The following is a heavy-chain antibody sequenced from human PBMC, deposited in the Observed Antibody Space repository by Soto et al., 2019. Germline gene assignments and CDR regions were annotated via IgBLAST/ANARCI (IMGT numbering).Heavy chain of an antibody. CDR3: ARVDIEAAAGLFDY. J-gene: IGHJ4*02. Sequence: PGGSLRLSCAASGFTFSSYWIHWVRQAPGKGLVWVSRINSDGSSTSYADSVKGRFTISRDNAKNTLYLQMNSLRAEDTAVYYCARVDIEAAAGLFDYWGQGTLVTVSS. D-gene: IGHD6-13*01. CDR1: GFTFSSYW. CDR2: INSDGSST. V-gene: IGHV3-74*01.